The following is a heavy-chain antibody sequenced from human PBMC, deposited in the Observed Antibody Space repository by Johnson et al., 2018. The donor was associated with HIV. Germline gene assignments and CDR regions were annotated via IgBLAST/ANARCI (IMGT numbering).Heavy chain of an antibody. CDR1: GFTFSTYG. CDR2: MWYDGSNK. Sequence: QMMLVESGGGVVQPGRSLRLSCAASGFTFSTYGMHWVRQAPGKGLEWVAVMWYDGSNKYYADSVKGRFTISRDKAKNTVHLQMNSLRADDTAVYYCAREGPSERAGFDIWGQGTMVTVSS. J-gene: IGHJ3*02. CDR3: AREGPSERAGFDI. V-gene: IGHV3-33*01.